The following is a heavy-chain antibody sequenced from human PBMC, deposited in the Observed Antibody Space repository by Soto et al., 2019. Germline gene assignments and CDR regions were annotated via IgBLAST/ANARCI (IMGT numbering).Heavy chain of an antibody. CDR3: ARGSISSGWLRWYYY. D-gene: IGHD6-19*01. V-gene: IGHV4-34*01. Sequence: SETLSLTCAVYGGSFSGYYWSWIRQPPGKGLEWIGEINHSGSTNYNPSLKSRVTISVDTSKNQFSLKLSSVTAADTAVYYCARGSISSGWLRWYYYWGQGTLGT. J-gene: IGHJ4*02. CDR2: INHSGST. CDR1: GGSFSGYY.